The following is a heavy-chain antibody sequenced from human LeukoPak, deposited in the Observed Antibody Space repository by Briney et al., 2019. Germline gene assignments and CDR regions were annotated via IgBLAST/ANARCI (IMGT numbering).Heavy chain of an antibody. CDR1: GYIFTSYG. J-gene: IGHJ6*02. Sequence: ASVKVSCKASGYIFTSYGISWVRQAPGQGVEWVGWISAYNGNTNYAQKLQGRVTITTDTPTSKVYMEMRSLRSDDTAVYYCARGRYAFWSGYFGHWGQGTTVTVSS. D-gene: IGHD3-3*01. V-gene: IGHV1-18*01. CDR3: ARGRYAFWSGYFGH. CDR2: ISAYNGNT.